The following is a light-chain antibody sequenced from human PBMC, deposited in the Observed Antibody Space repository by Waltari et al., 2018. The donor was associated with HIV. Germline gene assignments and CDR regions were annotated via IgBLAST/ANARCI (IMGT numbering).Light chain of an antibody. CDR2: WAS. CDR1: QSVLHSSNNKNY. CDR3: QQYYSTPNT. V-gene: IGKV4-1*01. Sequence: DIVMTQSPDSLAVSLGERATINCKSSQSVLHSSNNKNYLAWYQQKPGQPPKLLIYWASTRESGVPDRFSGSGSGTDFTLTISSLQAEDVAVYYCQQYYSTPNTFGPGTKVDSK. J-gene: IGKJ3*01.